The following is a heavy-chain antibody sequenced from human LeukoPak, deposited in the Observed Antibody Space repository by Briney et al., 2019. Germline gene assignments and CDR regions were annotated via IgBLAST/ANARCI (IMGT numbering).Heavy chain of an antibody. Sequence: GGSLRLSCAASGFTFSSYAMSWVRQAPGKGLECISGFSGSGGSTYYADSVKGRFTISRDNSKNTLYLQMNSLRVEDTAIYYCAKGPFFYYDASGYNYFDSWGQGTLVTVSS. CDR2: FSGSGGST. CDR3: AKGPFFYYDASGYNYFDS. V-gene: IGHV3-23*01. J-gene: IGHJ4*02. D-gene: IGHD3-22*01. CDR1: GFTFSSYA.